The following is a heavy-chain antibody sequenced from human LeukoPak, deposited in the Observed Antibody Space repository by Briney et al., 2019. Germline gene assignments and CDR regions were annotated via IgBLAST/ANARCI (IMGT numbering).Heavy chain of an antibody. J-gene: IGHJ6*02. CDR2: INTNTGNP. D-gene: IGHD6-19*01. Sequence: ASVKVSCKASGYTFTSYAMNWVRQAPGQGLEWMGWINTNTGNPTYAQGFTGRFVFSLDTSVSTAFLQISSLKAEDTAVYYCARAVAGTDHSRGRYYGMDVWGQGTTVTVSS. CDR3: ARAVAGTDHSRGRYYGMDV. CDR1: GYTFTSYA. V-gene: IGHV7-4-1*02.